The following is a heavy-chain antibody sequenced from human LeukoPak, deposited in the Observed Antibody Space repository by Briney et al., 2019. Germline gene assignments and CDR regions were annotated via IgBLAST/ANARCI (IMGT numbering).Heavy chain of an antibody. CDR2: ISTSSSYI. CDR1: GFTFSSYS. CDR3: ARGGSYDSSGWWDY. V-gene: IGHV3-21*01. Sequence: GGSLRLSCAASGFTFSSYSMNWVRQAPGKGLEWVSSISTSSSYIYYADSVKGRFTISRDNAKNSLYLQMNSLRAEDTAVYYCARGGSYDSSGWWDYWGQGTLVTVSS. D-gene: IGHD3-22*01. J-gene: IGHJ4*02.